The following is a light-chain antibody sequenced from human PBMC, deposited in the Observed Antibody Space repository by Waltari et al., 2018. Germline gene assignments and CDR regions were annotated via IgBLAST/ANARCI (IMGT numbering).Light chain of an antibody. J-gene: IGKJ1*01. V-gene: IGKV1-39*01. CDR2: AAS. CDR3: QQSYSTPWT. CDR1: QSISSY. Sequence: DIQMTQSPSSLSASVADRVTITCRASQSISSYLNRYQQKPGKAPKLLIYAASSLQSGVPSRFSGSGSGTDFTLTISSLQPEDFATYYCQQSYSTPWTFGQGTKVEIK.